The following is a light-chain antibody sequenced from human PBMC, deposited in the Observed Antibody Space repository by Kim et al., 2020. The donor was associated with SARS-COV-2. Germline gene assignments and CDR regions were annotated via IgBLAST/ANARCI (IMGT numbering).Light chain of an antibody. CDR3: QAWDSSTLVV. V-gene: IGLV3-1*01. Sequence: VSPGQTASITCSGDKLGDKYACWYQQKPGLSPVLVIYQDTKRPSGIPERFSGSNSGNTATLTISGTQAMDEADYYCQAWDSSTLVVFGGGTQLTVL. J-gene: IGLJ2*01. CDR2: QDT. CDR1: KLGDKY.